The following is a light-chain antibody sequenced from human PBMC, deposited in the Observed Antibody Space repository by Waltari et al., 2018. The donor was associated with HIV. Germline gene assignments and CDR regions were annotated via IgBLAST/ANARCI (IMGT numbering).Light chain of an antibody. V-gene: IGLV3-25*03. CDR1: ALPKRY. J-gene: IGLJ2*01. Sequence: SYELTQPPSVSVSPGQTAEITCSGDALPKRYSYWYRQKTGQAPGMVMSKDTKRPSGIPERFAGSTSGAKVTLTISGVRAEDEADYYCQSVDDGGTHVVFGGGTKLTVL. CDR2: KDT. CDR3: QSVDDGGTHVV.